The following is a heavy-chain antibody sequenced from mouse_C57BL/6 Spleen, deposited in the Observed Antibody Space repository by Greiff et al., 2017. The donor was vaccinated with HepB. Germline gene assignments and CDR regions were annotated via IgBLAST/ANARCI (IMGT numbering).Heavy chain of an antibody. V-gene: IGHV1-50*01. CDR1: GYTFTSYW. CDR3: ARRFYYGNYVDY. D-gene: IGHD2-1*01. CDR2: IDPSDSYT. Sequence: VQLQQPGAELVKPGASVKLSCKASGYTFTSYWMQWVKQRPGQGLEWIGEIDPSDSYTNYNQKFKGKATLTVDTSSSTAYMQLSSLTSEDSAVYYCARRFYYGNYVDYWGQGTTLTVSS. J-gene: IGHJ2*01.